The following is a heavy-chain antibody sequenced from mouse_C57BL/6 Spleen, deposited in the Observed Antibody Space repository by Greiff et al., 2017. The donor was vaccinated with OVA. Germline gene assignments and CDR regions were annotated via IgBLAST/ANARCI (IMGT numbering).Heavy chain of an antibody. V-gene: IGHV1-9*01. D-gene: IGHD1-1*01. CDR1: GYTFTGYW. J-gene: IGHJ1*03. CDR3: ARAARFGYYGSSYWYFDV. Sequence: QVQLQQSGAELMKPGASVKLSCKATGYTFTGYWIEWVKQRPGHGLEWIGEILPGSGSTNYNEKFKGKATFTADTSSSTAYMQLSSLTTEDSAIYYCARAARFGYYGSSYWYFDVWGTGTTVTVSS. CDR2: ILPGSGST.